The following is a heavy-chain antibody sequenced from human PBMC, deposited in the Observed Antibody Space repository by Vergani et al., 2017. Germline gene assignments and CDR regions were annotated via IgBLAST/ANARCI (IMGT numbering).Heavy chain of an antibody. J-gene: IGHJ4*02. Sequence: VQLVESGGGVVQPGRSLRLSCAASGFTFDDYAMHWVRQAPGKGLEWVSGINWNSDSIAYADSVKGRFTITRDNAKKSVYLQMNSLRAEDTAMYFCARGLWDCTHIRCSPPSYWGQGTQVTVSS. CDR3: ARGLWDCTHIRCSPPSY. V-gene: IGHV3-9*01. CDR1: GFTFDDYA. CDR2: INWNSDSI. D-gene: IGHD2-8*01.